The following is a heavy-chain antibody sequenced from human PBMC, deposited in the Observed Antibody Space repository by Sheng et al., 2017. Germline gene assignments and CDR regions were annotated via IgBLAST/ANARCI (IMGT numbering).Heavy chain of an antibody. CDR1: GFTVSSNY. CDR2: IYSGGST. Sequence: EVQLVESGGGLIQPGGSLRLSCAASGFTVSSNYMSWVRQAPGKGLEWVSVIYSGGSTYYADSVKGRFTISRDNSKNTLYLQMNSLRAEDTAVYYCAVSWIQLDYYYYMDVWGQGTTVTVSS. J-gene: IGHJ6*03. D-gene: IGHD5-18*01. CDR3: AVSWIQLDYYYYMDV. V-gene: IGHV3-53*01.